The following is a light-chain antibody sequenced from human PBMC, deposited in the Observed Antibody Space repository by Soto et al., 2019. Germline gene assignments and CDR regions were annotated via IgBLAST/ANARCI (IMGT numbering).Light chain of an antibody. CDR2: ANT. V-gene: IGLV1-40*01. J-gene: IGLJ1*01. CDR3: QSYDSSLSGYV. Sequence: QSVLTQPPSVSGAPGQRVTISRTGSSSNIGAGYDVHWYQQLPGTAPKLLIYANTNRPSGVPDRFSGSKSGTSASLAITGLQAEDVADYHCQSYDSSLSGYVFGTGTKVTVL. CDR1: SSNIGAGYD.